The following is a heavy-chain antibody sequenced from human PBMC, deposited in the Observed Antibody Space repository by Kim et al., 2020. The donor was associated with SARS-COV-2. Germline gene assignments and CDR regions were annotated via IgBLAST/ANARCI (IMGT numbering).Heavy chain of an antibody. CDR3: ARDQMSVGASVDY. CDR1: GYTFGNNA. J-gene: IGHJ4*02. CDR2: INAGNGNT. Sequence: ASVKVPCKTSGYTFGNNAIHRVRQAPGQRLEWIGWINAGNGNTKSSQKFQGRVIITRDTFASTVFMELSSLSSDDTALYYCARDQMSVGASVDYWVQVTL. D-gene: IGHD1-26*01. V-gene: IGHV1-3*01.